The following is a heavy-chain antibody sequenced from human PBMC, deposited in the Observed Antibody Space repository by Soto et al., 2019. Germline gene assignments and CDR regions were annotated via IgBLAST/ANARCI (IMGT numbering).Heavy chain of an antibody. CDR2: IKQDGSEK. D-gene: IGHD6-19*01. J-gene: IGHJ3*02. CDR3: ASTVAVAGTEAFDI. V-gene: IGHV3-7*03. CDR1: GFTFSSYW. Sequence: GGSLRLSCAASGFTFSSYWMSWVRQAPGKGLEWVANIKQDGSEKYYVDSVKGRFTISRDNAKNSLYLQMNSLRAEDTAVYYCASTVAVAGTEAFDIWGQGTMVTVSS.